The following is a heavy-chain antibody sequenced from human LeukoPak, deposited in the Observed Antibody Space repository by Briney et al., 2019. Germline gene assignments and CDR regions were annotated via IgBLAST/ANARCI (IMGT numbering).Heavy chain of an antibody. CDR3: ARDLGGIAVRGVIRRLYYMDV. CDR1: GYTFTGYY. CDR2: INPNSGGT. V-gene: IGHV1-2*02. Sequence: GASVKVSCKASGYTFTGYYMHWVRQAPGQGLEWMGWINPNSGGTNYAQKFQGRVTMTRDTSISTAYMELSRLRSDDTAVYYCARDLGGIAVRGVIRRLYYMDVWGKGTTVTVSS. D-gene: IGHD3-10*01. J-gene: IGHJ6*03.